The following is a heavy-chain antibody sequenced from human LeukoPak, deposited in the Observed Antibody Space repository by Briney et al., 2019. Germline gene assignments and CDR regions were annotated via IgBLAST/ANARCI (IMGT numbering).Heavy chain of an antibody. D-gene: IGHD3-3*01. CDR1: GGSFSGYY. Sequence: SETLSLTCAVYGGSFSGYYWSWIRQPPGKGLEWIGEINHSGSTNYNPSLKSRVTISVDTSKNQFSLKLSSVTAADTAVYYCARGHESIKTFGEVIKSRTRWFDPWGQGTLVTVSS. V-gene: IGHV4-34*01. CDR3: ARGHESIKTFGEVIKSRTRWFDP. J-gene: IGHJ5*02. CDR2: INHSGST.